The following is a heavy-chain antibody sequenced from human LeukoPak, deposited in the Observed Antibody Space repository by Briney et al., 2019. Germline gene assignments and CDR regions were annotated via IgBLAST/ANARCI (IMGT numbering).Heavy chain of an antibody. CDR2: ILHDGSIR. J-gene: IGHJ5*02. D-gene: IGHD5-18*01. CDR3: AKEEGSGYSYFDP. CDR1: GFTFTGYA. V-gene: IGHV3-33*06. Sequence: GRSLRLSCAASGFTFTGYAMHWVRQAPGKGPEWVAVILHDGSIRYYADSVRGRFTASRDNSKNTLFLQMNSLRVEDTGVYFCAKEEGSGYSYFDPWGQGTLVTVSS.